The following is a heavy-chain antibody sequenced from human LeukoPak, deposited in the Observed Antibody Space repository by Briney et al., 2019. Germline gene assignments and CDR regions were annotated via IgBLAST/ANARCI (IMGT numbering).Heavy chain of an antibody. V-gene: IGHV1-69*05. CDR2: IIPIFGTA. Sequence: SVKVSCKASGGTFSSYAISWVRQAPGQGLEWMGGIIPIFGTANYAQKFQGRVTMTTDTSTSTAYMELRSLRSDDTAVYYCARGLQLWLSDFDYWGQGTLVTVSS. J-gene: IGHJ4*02. CDR1: GGTFSSYA. D-gene: IGHD5-18*01. CDR3: ARGLQLWLSDFDY.